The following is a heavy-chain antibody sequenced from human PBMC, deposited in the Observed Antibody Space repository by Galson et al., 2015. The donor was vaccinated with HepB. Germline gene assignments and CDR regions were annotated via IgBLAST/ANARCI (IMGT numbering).Heavy chain of an antibody. CDR1: GYTLTELS. D-gene: IGHD6-19*01. Sequence: SVKVSCKVSGYTLTELSMHWVRQAPGKGLEWMGGFDPEDGETIYAQKFQGRVTMTEDTSTDTAYMELSSLRSEDTAVYYCATLHFSVAGNWFDPWGQGTLVTVSS. J-gene: IGHJ5*02. CDR2: FDPEDGET. CDR3: ATLHFSVAGNWFDP. V-gene: IGHV1-24*01.